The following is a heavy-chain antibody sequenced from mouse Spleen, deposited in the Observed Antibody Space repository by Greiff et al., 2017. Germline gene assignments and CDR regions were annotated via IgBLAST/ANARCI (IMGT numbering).Heavy chain of an antibody. J-gene: IGHJ4*01. D-gene: IGHD1-1*01. CDR1: GFTFSSYG. V-gene: IGHV5-9-2*01. CDR3: ARQTTVVATNAMDY. CDR2: ISGGGSYT. Sequence: EVQRVESGGGLVKPGGSLKLSCAASGFTFSSYGMSWVRQTPEKRLEWVATISGGGSYTYYPDSVKGRFTISRDNAKNNLYLQMSSLRSEDTALYYCARQTTVVATNAMDYWGQGTSVTVSS.